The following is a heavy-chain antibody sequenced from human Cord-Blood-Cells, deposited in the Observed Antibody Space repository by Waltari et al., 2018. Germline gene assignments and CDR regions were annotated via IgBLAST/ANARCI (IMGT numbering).Heavy chain of an antibody. CDR3: ARDHGGLAARPDDY. D-gene: IGHD6-6*01. CDR2: INPNSGGT. CDR1: GYTFTGSS. V-gene: IGHV1-2*02. J-gene: IGHJ4*02. Sequence: QVQLVQSGAEVKKPGASVKVSCTASGYTFTGSSMHCVRQAPGQGLEWMGWINPNSGGTNYAQKFQGRVTMTRDTSISTAYMELSRLRSDDTAVYYCARDHGGLAARPDDYWGQGTLVTVSS.